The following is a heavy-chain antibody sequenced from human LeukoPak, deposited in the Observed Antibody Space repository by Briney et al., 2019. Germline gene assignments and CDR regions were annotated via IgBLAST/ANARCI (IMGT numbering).Heavy chain of an antibody. Sequence: QSGGSLRLSCAASGFTFSSYGMHWVRQAPGKGLEWVAFIRYDGSNKYYADFVKGRFTISRDNSKNTLYLQMNSLRAEDTAVYYCAKVLSVVVAATLLDYWGQGTLVTVSS. CDR1: GFTFSSYG. V-gene: IGHV3-30*02. J-gene: IGHJ4*02. CDR2: IRYDGSNK. D-gene: IGHD2-15*01. CDR3: AKVLSVVVAATLLDY.